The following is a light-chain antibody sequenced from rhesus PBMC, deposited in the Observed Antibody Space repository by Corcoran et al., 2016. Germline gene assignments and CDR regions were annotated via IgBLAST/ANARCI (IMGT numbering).Light chain of an antibody. CDR2: KAS. J-gene: IGKJ4*01. Sequence: DIQMTQSPSSLSASVGDTVTITCRASQGIISWLAWYQPKPGNAPKLLIEKASSLQSGVPSRFSGSGSGTDCTLTISSLQSEDFATYYCQQHNSYPPTFGGGTKVELK. V-gene: IGKV1S6*01. CDR1: QGIISW. CDR3: QQHNSYPPT.